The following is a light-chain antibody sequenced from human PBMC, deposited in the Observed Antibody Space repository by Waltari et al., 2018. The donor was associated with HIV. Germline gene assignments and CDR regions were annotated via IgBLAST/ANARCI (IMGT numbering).Light chain of an antibody. CDR3: QHYGNSPPYT. Sequence: EIVLTQSPGTLSLSPGERATLSCRASQRVSSSFLAWYQQRPGQAPRLLIYDTSSRATGIPDRFSGSGSGTDFTLTISRLEPEDFAVYYCQHYGNSPPYTFGQGTKLEIK. V-gene: IGKV3-20*01. CDR1: QRVSSSF. CDR2: DTS. J-gene: IGKJ2*01.